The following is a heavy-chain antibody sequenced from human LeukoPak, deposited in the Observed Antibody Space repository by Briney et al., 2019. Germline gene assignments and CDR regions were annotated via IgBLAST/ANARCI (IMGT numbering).Heavy chain of an antibody. J-gene: IGHJ5*02. V-gene: IGHV1-46*01. CDR2: INPSGGST. D-gene: IGHD3-10*01. CDR3: ARAVSITMVRGVSLPKNRDNWFDP. CDR1: GYTFTSYY. Sequence: ASVKVSCKASGYTFTSYYMHWVRQAPGQGLEWMGIINPSGGSTSYAQKFQGRVTMTRDTSTSTVYMELSSLRSEDTAVYYCARAVSITMVRGVSLPKNRDNWFDPWGQGTLVTVSS.